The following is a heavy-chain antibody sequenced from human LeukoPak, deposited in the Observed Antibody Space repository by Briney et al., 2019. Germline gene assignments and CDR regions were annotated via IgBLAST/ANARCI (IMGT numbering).Heavy chain of an antibody. CDR3: AKDIQEGSSYCFDY. Sequence: GGSLGLSCAASGFTFSSYSMNWVRQAPGKGLEWVSGISWNSGSIGYADSVKGRFTISRDNAKNSLYLQMNSLRAEDTALYYCAKDIQEGSSYCFDYWGQGTLVIVSS. J-gene: IGHJ4*02. V-gene: IGHV3-9*01. CDR1: GFTFSSYS. D-gene: IGHD6-13*01. CDR2: ISWNSGSI.